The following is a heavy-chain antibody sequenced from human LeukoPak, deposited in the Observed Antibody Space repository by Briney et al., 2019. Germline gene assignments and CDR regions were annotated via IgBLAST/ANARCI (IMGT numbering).Heavy chain of an antibody. V-gene: IGHV3-15*01. Sequence: GGSLRLSCAASGFGFSTAWMVWVRQSPGKGLEWVGRIKSKSDGGTIDYAAPVKGRITVSRDDSRKTLSLELNNLKTEDTGVYYCTTDLDYWGQGTLVTVSS. CDR3: TTDLDY. CDR1: GFGFSTAW. CDR2: IKSKSDGGTI. J-gene: IGHJ4*02.